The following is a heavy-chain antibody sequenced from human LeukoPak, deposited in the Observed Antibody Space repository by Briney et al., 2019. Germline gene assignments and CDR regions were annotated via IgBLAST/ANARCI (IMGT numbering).Heavy chain of an antibody. CDR3: ARVSVGQQLGDY. J-gene: IGHJ4*02. Sequence: PGGSLRLSCAASRFTFSDYWMSWVRQAPGKGLEWVANIKQDGSEKYYVDSVKGRFTISRDNAKNSLYLQMNSLRAEDTAVYYCARVSVGQQLGDYWGRGTLVTVSS. V-gene: IGHV3-7*01. CDR1: RFTFSDYW. D-gene: IGHD6-13*01. CDR2: IKQDGSEK.